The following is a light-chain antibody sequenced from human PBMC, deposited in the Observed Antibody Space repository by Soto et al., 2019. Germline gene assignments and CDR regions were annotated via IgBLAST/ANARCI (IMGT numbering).Light chain of an antibody. J-gene: IGKJ2*01. Sequence: DIQMTQSPSSLSASVGDRVTINCRASQSISTFLNWYQQKPGQAPKVLISAASTLQSGVPSRFSGRGSGTYFTLTISSLQPEDFATYYCQQSDSTPYTFGQGTTLETK. CDR1: QSISTF. CDR3: QQSDSTPYT. CDR2: AAS. V-gene: IGKV1-39*01.